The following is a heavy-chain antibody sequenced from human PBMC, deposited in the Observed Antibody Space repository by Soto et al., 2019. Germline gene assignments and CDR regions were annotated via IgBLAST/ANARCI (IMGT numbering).Heavy chain of an antibody. D-gene: IGHD4-17*01. J-gene: IGHJ6*03. CDR1: GGSISSGGYY. CDR3: ARGTASYGDYVGVPRKYYYYYYMDV. V-gene: IGHV4-31*03. CDR2: IYYSGST. Sequence: SETLSLTCTVSGGSISSGGYYWSWIRQHPGKGLEWIGYIYYSGSTYYNPSLKSRVTISVDTSKNQFSLKLSSVTAADTAVYYCARGTASYGDYVGVPRKYYYYYYMDVWGKGTTVTVSS.